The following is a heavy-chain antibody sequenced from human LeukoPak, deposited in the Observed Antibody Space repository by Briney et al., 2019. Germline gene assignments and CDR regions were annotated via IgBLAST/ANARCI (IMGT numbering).Heavy chain of an antibody. Sequence: PSETLSLTCAVYGGSFNGYYWSWIRQPPGKGLEWIGEINHRGSTSYNPSLKSRVTISVDTSKNKFSLKLTSVTAADTAVYYCARVVVAATLYFDYWGQGTLVTVSS. CDR3: ARVVVAATLYFDY. CDR1: GGSFNGYY. J-gene: IGHJ4*02. V-gene: IGHV4-34*01. D-gene: IGHD2-15*01. CDR2: INHRGST.